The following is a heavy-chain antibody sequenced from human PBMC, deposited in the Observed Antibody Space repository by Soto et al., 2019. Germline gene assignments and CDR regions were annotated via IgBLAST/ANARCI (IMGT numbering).Heavy chain of an antibody. CDR1: GFTFTSSA. D-gene: IGHD1-26*01. CDR2: IVVGSGNT. Sequence: GASVKVSCKASGFTFTSSAVQWVRQARGQRLEWIGWIVVGSGNTNYAQKFQERVTITRDMSTSTAYMELSSLRSEDTAVYYCAGGYGIVGATPGPFWGQGTLVTVSS. CDR3: AGGYGIVGATPGPF. J-gene: IGHJ4*02. V-gene: IGHV1-58*01.